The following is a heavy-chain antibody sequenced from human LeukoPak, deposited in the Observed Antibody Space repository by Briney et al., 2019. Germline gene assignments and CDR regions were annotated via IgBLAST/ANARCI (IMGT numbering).Heavy chain of an antibody. V-gene: IGHV3-23*01. CDR3: AKDGAWLRFDD. Sequence: GGSLRLSCTVSGFAVSSDSMSWVRQAPGKGLEWVSGISPGGGPTYYADSVRGRFSISRDDLKNTVYLQMKNLTAEDTAVYYCAKDGAWLRFDDWGQGILVTVSS. CDR1: GFAVSSDS. D-gene: IGHD5-12*01. CDR2: ISPGGGPT. J-gene: IGHJ4*02.